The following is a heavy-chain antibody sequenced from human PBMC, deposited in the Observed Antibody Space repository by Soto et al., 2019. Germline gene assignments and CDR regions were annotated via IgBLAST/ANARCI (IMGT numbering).Heavy chain of an antibody. CDR1: GGSISSSSYY. CDR3: ARHVVDTAMVTSPLDY. V-gene: IGHV4-39*01. Sequence: QLQLQESGPGLVKPSETLSLTCTVSGGSISSSSYYWGWIRQPPGKGLEWIGSIYYSGSTYYNPSLKSRVTISVDTSKNQFSLKLSSVTAADTAVYYCARHVVDTAMVTSPLDYWGQGTLVTVSS. CDR2: IYYSGST. D-gene: IGHD5-18*01. J-gene: IGHJ4*02.